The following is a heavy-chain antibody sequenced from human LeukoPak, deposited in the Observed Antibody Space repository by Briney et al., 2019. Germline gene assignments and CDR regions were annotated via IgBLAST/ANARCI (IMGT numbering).Heavy chain of an antibody. J-gene: IGHJ4*02. V-gene: IGHV3-66*01. D-gene: IGHD1-26*01. CDR3: ARDLVGATTVDY. Sequence: GGSLRLSCAASGFTVSSNYMSWVRQAPGKGLEWVSVIYSGGSTYYADPVKGRFTISRDNSKNTLYLQMNSLRAEDTAVYYCARDLVGATTVDYWGQGTLVTVSS. CDR1: GFTVSSNY. CDR2: IYSGGST.